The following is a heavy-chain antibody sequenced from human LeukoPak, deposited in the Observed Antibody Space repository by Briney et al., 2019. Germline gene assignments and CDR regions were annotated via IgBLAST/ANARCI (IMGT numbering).Heavy chain of an antibody. Sequence: SETLYLTCTVSGDSITSYFWSWIRQPPGQGLEWVGYIFYSGITNYNSSLKSRVTISVDTSKNQFPLKLSSVTAADTAVYYCASTNPWELKYYFDYWGQGTLVTVSS. J-gene: IGHJ4*02. CDR1: GDSITSYF. D-gene: IGHD1-7*01. CDR3: ASTNPWELKYYFDY. CDR2: IFYSGIT. V-gene: IGHV4-59*01.